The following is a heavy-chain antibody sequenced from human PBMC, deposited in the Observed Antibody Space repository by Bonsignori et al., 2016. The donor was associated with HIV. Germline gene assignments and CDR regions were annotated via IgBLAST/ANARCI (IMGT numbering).Heavy chain of an antibody. V-gene: IGHV4-30-4*01. Sequence: WIRQPPGKGLEWIGYIYYSGSTYYNPSLKSRVTISVDTSKNQFSLKLSSVTAADTAVYYCARDDYGLNDYWGQGTLVTVSS. CDR3: ARDDYGLNDY. J-gene: IGHJ4*02. D-gene: IGHD4-17*01. CDR2: IYYSGST.